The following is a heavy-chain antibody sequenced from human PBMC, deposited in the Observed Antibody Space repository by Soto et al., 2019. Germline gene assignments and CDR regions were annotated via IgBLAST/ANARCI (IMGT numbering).Heavy chain of an antibody. D-gene: IGHD3-16*02. Sequence: QGQLQESGPGLVKPSGTLSLTCAVSGGSISSSNWWSWVRQPPGKGLEWIGEIYHSGSTNYNPSLKSRVTISVDKSKNQFSLKLSSVTAADTAVYYCARVRLRLGELSPNWFYPWGQGTLVTVSS. V-gene: IGHV4-4*02. CDR3: ARVRLRLGELSPNWFYP. CDR2: IYHSGST. CDR1: GGSISSSNW. J-gene: IGHJ5*02.